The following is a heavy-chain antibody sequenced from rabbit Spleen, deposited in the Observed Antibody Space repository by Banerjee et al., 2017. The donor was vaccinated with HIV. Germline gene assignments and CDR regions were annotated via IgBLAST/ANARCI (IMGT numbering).Heavy chain of an antibody. Sequence: QLEESAGGLVQPGGSLKLSCKASGFPLRSSYMTWVRQSPGKGLEWIGYIDPVFGITYYANWVNGRFSISRENAQNTVFLQMTSLTAADTATYFCARDGAGGSYFALWGQGTLVTVS. D-gene: IGHD8-1*01. CDR3: ARDGAGGSYFAL. CDR2: IDPVFGIT. V-gene: IGHV1S7*01. J-gene: IGHJ4*01. CDR1: GFPLRSSY.